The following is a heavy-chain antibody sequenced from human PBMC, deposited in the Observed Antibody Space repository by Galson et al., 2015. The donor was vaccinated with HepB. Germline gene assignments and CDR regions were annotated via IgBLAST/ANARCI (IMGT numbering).Heavy chain of an antibody. CDR1: GFTFSSYS. J-gene: IGHJ5*02. CDR3: ARDPRGSPFEQWLVQSQRYNWFDP. D-gene: IGHD6-19*01. CDR2: ISSSSSYI. V-gene: IGHV3-21*01. Sequence: SLRLSCAASGFTFSSYSMNWVRQAPGKGLEWVSSISSSSSYIYYADSVKGRFTISRDNAKNSLYLQMNSLRAEDTAVYYCARDPRGSPFEQWLVQSQRYNWFDPWGQGTLVTVSS.